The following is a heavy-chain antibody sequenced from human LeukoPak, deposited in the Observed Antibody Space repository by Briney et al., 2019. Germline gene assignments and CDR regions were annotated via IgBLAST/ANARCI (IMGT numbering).Heavy chain of an antibody. J-gene: IGHJ4*02. CDR1: AYIFSNYA. D-gene: IGHD2-8*01. CDR3: ARNVLNGEVYTGEPFDY. Sequence: ASVKVSCKTSAYIFSNYAFSWVRQAPGLGLEWMGWISGYNDNTHYEPKFKDRVTLTTDTSTSTVYMELRNMTSDDTAIYYCARNVLNGEVYTGEPFDYWGQGTLVTVSS. CDR2: ISGYNDNT. V-gene: IGHV1-18*01.